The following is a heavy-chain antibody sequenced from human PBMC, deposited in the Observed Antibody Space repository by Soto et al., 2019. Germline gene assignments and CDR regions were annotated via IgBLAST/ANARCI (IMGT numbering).Heavy chain of an antibody. Sequence: EVPLLESGGGLVQPGGSLRLFCAASGFTFSSYAMSWVRQAPGKGLEWVSAISGSGGSTYYADSVKGRFTISRDNSKNTLYLQMNSLRAEDTAVYYCAKIGARYYYGMDVWGQGTTVTVSS. CDR2: ISGSGGST. CDR3: AKIGARYYYGMDV. CDR1: GFTFSSYA. V-gene: IGHV3-23*01. J-gene: IGHJ6*02.